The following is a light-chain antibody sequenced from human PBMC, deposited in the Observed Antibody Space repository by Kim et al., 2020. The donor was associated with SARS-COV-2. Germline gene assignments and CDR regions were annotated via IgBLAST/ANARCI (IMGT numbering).Light chain of an antibody. CDR1: QSVSSD. J-gene: IGKJ1*01. CDR3: QQYNIWWT. CDR2: ATS. V-gene: IGKV3-15*01. Sequence: EIVMTQSPATLSASPGGSVTLSCRASQSVSSDLAWYQQRPGQTPRLLIYATSTRVAGIPARFSGSGSGTEFTLTVNSLEPDDFAVYYCQQYNIWWTFGQGTKVDIK.